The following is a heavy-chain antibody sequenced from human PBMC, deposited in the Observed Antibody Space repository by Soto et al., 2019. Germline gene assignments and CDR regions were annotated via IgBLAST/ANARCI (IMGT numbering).Heavy chain of an antibody. Sequence: PGGSLRLSCAASGFTFSSYAMSWVRQAPGKGLEWVSAISGSGGSTYYADSVKGRFTISRDNSKNTLYLQMNSLRAEDTAVYYCAKRPVVRGVIAYYFDYWGPGTLVTVSS. CDR2: ISGSGGST. CDR3: AKRPVVRGVIAYYFDY. V-gene: IGHV3-23*01. D-gene: IGHD3-10*01. J-gene: IGHJ4*02. CDR1: GFTFSSYA.